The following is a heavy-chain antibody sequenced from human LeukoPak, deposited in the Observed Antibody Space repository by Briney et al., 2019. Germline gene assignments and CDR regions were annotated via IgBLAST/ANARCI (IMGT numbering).Heavy chain of an antibody. CDR3: TASDTPGVDY. Sequence: NPGGSLRLSCAASGFTFSNAWLSWVRQTPGKGLEWVGRIKSKKFGETTDYAAPVKGRFTISRDDSKNMLYLQMNSLKTEDTAVFYCTASDTPGVDYWGQGTLLTVSS. CDR2: IKSKKFGETT. CDR1: GFTFSNAW. D-gene: IGHD5-18*01. V-gene: IGHV3-15*01. J-gene: IGHJ4*02.